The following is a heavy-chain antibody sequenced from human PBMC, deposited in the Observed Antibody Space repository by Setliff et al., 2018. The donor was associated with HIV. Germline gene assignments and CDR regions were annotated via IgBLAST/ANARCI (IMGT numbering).Heavy chain of an antibody. D-gene: IGHD3-3*01. CDR2: ISAYNGNT. CDR3: ARGYYNFWSGYYDSRFPNPIDAFDI. J-gene: IGHJ3*02. V-gene: IGHV1-18*01. Sequence: VASVKVSCKTSGYSFTAYDINWVRQAPGQGVEWMGWISAYNGNTNYAQKLQGRVTMTTDTSTSTAYMELRSLRSDDTAVYYCARGYYNFWSGYYDSRFPNPIDAFDIWGQGTMVTVSS. CDR1: GYSFTAYD.